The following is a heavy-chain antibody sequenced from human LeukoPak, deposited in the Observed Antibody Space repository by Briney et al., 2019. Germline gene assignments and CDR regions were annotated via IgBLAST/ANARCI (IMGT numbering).Heavy chain of an antibody. CDR1: GFTFSSYA. Sequence: PGGSLRLSCAASGFTFSSYAMHWVRQAPGKGLEWVAVISHDGSNKYYADSVKGRFTISRDNSKNTLYLQMNSLRAEDTAVYYCARDYYDSSGYYFDYWGQGTLVTVSS. D-gene: IGHD3-22*01. J-gene: IGHJ4*02. V-gene: IGHV3-30-3*01. CDR2: ISHDGSNK. CDR3: ARDYYDSSGYYFDY.